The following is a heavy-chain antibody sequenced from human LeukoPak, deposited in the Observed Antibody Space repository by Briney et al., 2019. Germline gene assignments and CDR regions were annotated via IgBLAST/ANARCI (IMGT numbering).Heavy chain of an antibody. Sequence: PSETLSLTCTVSGGSISSGGYYWSWIRQHPGKGLEWIGYIYYSGSTYYNPSLKSRVTISVDTSKNQFSLKLSSVTAADTAVYYCARGRRIYQQGTSANDYWGQGTLVTVSS. CDR2: IYYSGST. CDR3: ARGRRIYQQGTSANDY. D-gene: IGHD6-13*01. J-gene: IGHJ4*02. V-gene: IGHV4-31*03. CDR1: GGSISSGGYY.